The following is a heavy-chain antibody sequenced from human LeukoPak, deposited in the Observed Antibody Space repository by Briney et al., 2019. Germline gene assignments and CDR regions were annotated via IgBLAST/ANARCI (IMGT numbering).Heavy chain of an antibody. CDR1: GFTFTSYG. J-gene: IGHJ4*02. CDR2: IWYDGSSK. V-gene: IGHV3-33*08. Sequence: PGGSLRLSCAASGFTFTSYGMHWVRQAPGKGLEWVALIWYDGSSKHYADSVRGRFTISRDNSKNTLYLQMNSLRAEDRAVYYCARDFELSHWGQGTLVTVSS. D-gene: IGHD3-16*02. CDR3: ARDFELSH.